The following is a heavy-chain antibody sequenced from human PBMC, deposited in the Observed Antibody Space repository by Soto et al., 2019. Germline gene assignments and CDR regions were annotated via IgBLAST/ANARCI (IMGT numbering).Heavy chain of an antibody. J-gene: IGHJ6*02. V-gene: IGHV4-30-4*01. D-gene: IGHD3-3*01. CDR3: AILLRSTYGMDV. CDR1: GGSISSGDYY. Sequence: PSETLSLTCTVSGGSISSGDYYWSWIRQPPGKGLEWIGYIYYSGSTYYNPSLKSRVTISVDKSKNQFSLKVTSVTAADTAVYYCAILLRSTYGMDVWGQGTTVTVSS. CDR2: IYYSGST.